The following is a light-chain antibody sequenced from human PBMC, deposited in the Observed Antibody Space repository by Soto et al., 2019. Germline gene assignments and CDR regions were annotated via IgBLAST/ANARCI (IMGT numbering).Light chain of an antibody. CDR2: GAS. CDR3: QQYGSSPLT. CDR1: QSVSSSS. Sequence: EIVLTKSPYTLSLSPGERATLSRRASQSVSSSSLAWYQQKPGQAPRLLIYGASSRATGIPDRFSGSGSGTDFTLTISRLEPADFAVYYCQQYGSSPLTFGGGTKVDIK. V-gene: IGKV3-20*01. J-gene: IGKJ4*01.